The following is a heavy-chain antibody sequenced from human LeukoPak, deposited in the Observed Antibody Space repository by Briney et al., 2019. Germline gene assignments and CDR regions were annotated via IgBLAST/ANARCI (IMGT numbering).Heavy chain of an antibody. CDR3: TTGLGPLMVRGVIVDY. CDR2: IKSKTDGGTT. D-gene: IGHD3-10*01. Sequence: PGGSLRLSCAASGFTFSNAWMSWVRQAPGKGLEWVGRIKSKTDGGTTDYAAPVKGRFTISRDDSKNTLYLQMNSLKTDYTSVFYETTGLGPLMVRGVIVDYWGQGTLVTVSS. CDR1: GFTFSNAW. V-gene: IGHV3-15*01. J-gene: IGHJ4*02.